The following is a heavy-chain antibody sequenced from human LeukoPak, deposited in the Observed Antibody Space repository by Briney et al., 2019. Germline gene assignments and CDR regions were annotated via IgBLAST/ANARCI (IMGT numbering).Heavy chain of an antibody. CDR2: IWYDGSNK. CDR3: ARDLGYYYGSGSYYNIDY. D-gene: IGHD3-10*01. CDR1: GFTFSSYG. Sequence: QPGGSLRLSCAASGFTFSSYGRHWVRQAPGKGLEWVAVIWYDGSNKYYADSVKGRFTISRDNSKNTLYLQMNSLRAEDTAVYYCARDLGYYYGSGSYYNIDYWGQGTLVTVSS. J-gene: IGHJ4*02. V-gene: IGHV3-33*01.